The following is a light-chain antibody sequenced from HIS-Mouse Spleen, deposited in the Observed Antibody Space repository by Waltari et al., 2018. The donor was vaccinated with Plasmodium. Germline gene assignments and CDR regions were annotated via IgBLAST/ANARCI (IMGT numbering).Light chain of an antibody. V-gene: IGKV3-20*01. J-gene: IGKJ1*01. CDR3: QQYGSSGT. Sequence: EIVSTQSPGTLSLSPGERATLSCRASQSVSSSYLAWYQQKPGQAPRLLIYGASSRATGIPHRFSGSGSGTDFTLTISRLEPEDFAVDYCQQYGSSGTFGQGTKVEIK. CDR2: GAS. CDR1: QSVSSSY.